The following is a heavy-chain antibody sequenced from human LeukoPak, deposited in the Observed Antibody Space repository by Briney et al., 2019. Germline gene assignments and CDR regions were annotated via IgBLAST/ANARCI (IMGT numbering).Heavy chain of an antibody. D-gene: IGHD2-21*02. CDR3: ARYGDPNYYFDF. V-gene: IGHV4-4*07. J-gene: IGHJ4*01. CDR2: IYTSEDA. CDR1: GGSISSYY. Sequence: SETLSLTCTVSGGSISSYYWSWIRQPAGKGLEWIGRIYTSEDAKYNPSLESRVSMSLDMSKNQISLKLSSVTAADTAVYYCARYGDPNYYFDFWGQGTLVTVSS.